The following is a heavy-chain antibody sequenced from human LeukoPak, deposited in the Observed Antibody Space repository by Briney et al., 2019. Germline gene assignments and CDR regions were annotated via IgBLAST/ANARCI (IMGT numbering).Heavy chain of an antibody. V-gene: IGHV3-23*01. Sequence: GGSLRLSCAASGFTFSSYAMNWVRQALGRGLEWVSGFSGSGGTTYYADSVKGRFTISRDNSKNTLYLQMISLRAEDTAVYYCANGNRCTSPNCLGYYYFYMDVWGKGTTVTVSS. D-gene: IGHD2-8*01. J-gene: IGHJ6*03. CDR2: FSGSGGTT. CDR3: ANGNRCTSPNCLGYYYFYMDV. CDR1: GFTFSSYA.